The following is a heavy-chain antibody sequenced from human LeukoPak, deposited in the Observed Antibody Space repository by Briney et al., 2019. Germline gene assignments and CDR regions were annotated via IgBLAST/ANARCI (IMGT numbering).Heavy chain of an antibody. CDR1: GYTFTGYY. D-gene: IGHD3-22*01. Sequence: ASVKVSCKASGYTFTGYYMHWVRQAPGQGLEWMGRINPNSGGTNYAQKFQGRVTMTRDTSISTAYMELSRLRSDDTAVYYCARYYDSSGYSPDAVDIWGQGTMVTVSS. J-gene: IGHJ3*02. CDR2: INPNSGGT. CDR3: ARYYDSSGYSPDAVDI. V-gene: IGHV1-2*06.